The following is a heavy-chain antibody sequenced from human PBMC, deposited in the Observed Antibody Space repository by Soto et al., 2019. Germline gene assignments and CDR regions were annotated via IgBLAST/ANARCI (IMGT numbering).Heavy chain of an antibody. Sequence: GGSLRLSCAASGFTFSSYAMSWVRQAPGKGLEWVSAISGSGGSTYYADSVKGRFTISRDNSKNTLYLQMNSLRAEDTAVYYCATTGGITMIVVVITLGPFGYWGQGTLVTVSS. CDR1: GFTFSSYA. CDR2: ISGSGGST. D-gene: IGHD3-22*01. V-gene: IGHV3-23*01. J-gene: IGHJ4*02. CDR3: ATTGGITMIVVVITLGPFGY.